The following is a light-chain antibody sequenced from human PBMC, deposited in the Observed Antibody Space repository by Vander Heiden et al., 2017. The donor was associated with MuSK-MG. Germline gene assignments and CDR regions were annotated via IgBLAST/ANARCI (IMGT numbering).Light chain of an antibody. Sequence: EIVMTQSAATLSVSPGERATLSCRASQSVSSNLAWYQQKPGQAPRLLIYGASTRATGIPARFSGSGSGTEFTLTISSLQSEDFAVYYFQQYNNWPPITFGQGTRLEIK. V-gene: IGKV3-15*01. J-gene: IGKJ5*01. CDR2: GAS. CDR3: QQYNNWPPIT. CDR1: QSVSSN.